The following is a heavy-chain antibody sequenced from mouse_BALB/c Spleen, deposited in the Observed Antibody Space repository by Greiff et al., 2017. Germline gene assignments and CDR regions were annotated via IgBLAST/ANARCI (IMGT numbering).Heavy chain of an antibody. CDR3: ARRSGTRYAMDY. Sequence: VQLQQSGAELAKPGASVKMSCKASGYTFTSYWMHWVKQRPGQGLEWIGYINPSTGYTEYNQKFKDKATLTADKSSSTAYMQLSSLTSEDSAVYYCARRSGTRYAMDYWGQGTSVTVSS. J-gene: IGHJ4*01. D-gene: IGHD1-3*01. CDR2: INPSTGYT. V-gene: IGHV1-7*01. CDR1: GYTFTSYW.